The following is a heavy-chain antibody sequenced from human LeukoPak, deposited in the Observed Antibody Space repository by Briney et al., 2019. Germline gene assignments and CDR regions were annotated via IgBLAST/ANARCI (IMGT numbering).Heavy chain of an antibody. D-gene: IGHD3-16*01. CDR1: GFTVSSNY. CDR3: ATSLLYDYVWGSYDY. V-gene: IGHV3-53*01. J-gene: IGHJ4*02. Sequence: GGSLRLSCAASGFTVSSNYMSWVRQAPGKGLEWVSVIYSGGSTYYADSVKGRFTISRDNSKNTLYLQMNSLRAEDTAVYYCATSLLYDYVWGSYDYRGQGTLVSVSS. CDR2: IYSGGST.